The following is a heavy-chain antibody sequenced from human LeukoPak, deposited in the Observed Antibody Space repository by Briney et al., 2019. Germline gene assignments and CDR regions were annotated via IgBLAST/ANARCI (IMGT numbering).Heavy chain of an antibody. Sequence: SETLSLTCTVSGGSISSGSYYWSWIRQPAGKGLEWIGRIYTSGSTNYNPSLKSRVTISVDTSKNQFSLKLSSVTAADTAVYYCARVPRYRITMVRGVMGDYFDYWGQGTLVTVSS. V-gene: IGHV4-61*02. CDR3: ARVPRYRITMVRGVMGDYFDY. J-gene: IGHJ4*02. CDR1: GGSISSGSYY. CDR2: IYTSGST. D-gene: IGHD3-10*01.